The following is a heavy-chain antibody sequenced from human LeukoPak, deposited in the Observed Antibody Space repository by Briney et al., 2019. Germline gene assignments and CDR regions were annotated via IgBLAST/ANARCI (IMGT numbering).Heavy chain of an antibody. D-gene: IGHD3-9*01. CDR3: ARHYTPYDILTGDRGWFDP. Sequence: VASVKVSCKASGYTFTSYDINWVRQATGQGLEWKGWMNPNSGSTGYAQKFQGRVTMTRNTSISTAYMELSSLRSEDTAVYYFARHYTPYDILTGDRGWFDPWGQGTLVTVSS. V-gene: IGHV1-8*01. CDR1: GYTFTSYD. J-gene: IGHJ5*02. CDR2: MNPNSGST.